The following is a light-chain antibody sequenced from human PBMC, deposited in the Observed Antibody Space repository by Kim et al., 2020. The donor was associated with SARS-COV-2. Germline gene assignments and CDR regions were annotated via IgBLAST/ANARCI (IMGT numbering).Light chain of an antibody. CDR3: QQYDNLLTWT. Sequence: DIQMTQSPSSLSASVGDRVTITCQASQDISNYLNWYQQKPGKAPKLLIYDASSLETGVPSRFSGSGSGTDFTFTISSLQPEDIATYYCQQYDNLLTWTFGQGTKVDIK. J-gene: IGKJ1*01. CDR1: QDISNY. V-gene: IGKV1-33*01. CDR2: DAS.